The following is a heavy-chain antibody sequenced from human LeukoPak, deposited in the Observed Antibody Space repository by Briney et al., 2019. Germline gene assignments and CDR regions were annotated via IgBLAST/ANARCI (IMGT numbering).Heavy chain of an antibody. V-gene: IGHV3-23*01. CDR1: GLSVSSNY. J-gene: IGHJ4*02. Sequence: GGSLRLSCAASGLSVSSNYMSWVRQAPGKGLEWVSPISGSGGSTYYADPVKGRFTISRDNSKNTLYLQMNSLRAEDTAVYYCAKDIAVALGGNFDYWGQGTLVTVSS. D-gene: IGHD6-19*01. CDR2: ISGSGGST. CDR3: AKDIAVALGGNFDY.